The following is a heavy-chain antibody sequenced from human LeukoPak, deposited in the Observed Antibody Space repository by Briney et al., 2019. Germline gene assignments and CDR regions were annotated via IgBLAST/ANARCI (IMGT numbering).Heavy chain of an antibody. D-gene: IGHD3-10*01. J-gene: IGHJ4*02. CDR1: GGSISGGFYY. V-gene: IGHV4-31*03. CDR3: ARGGDGSGSYYAESFDY. CDR2: IYYSGST. Sequence: SQTRSLTCTVSGGSISGGFYYWTWIRQHPGKGLEWIGYIYYSGSTYYNPSLKSRVTISIDTSKNQFSLKLSSVTAADTAVYYCARGGDGSGSYYAESFDYWGQGTLVTVSS.